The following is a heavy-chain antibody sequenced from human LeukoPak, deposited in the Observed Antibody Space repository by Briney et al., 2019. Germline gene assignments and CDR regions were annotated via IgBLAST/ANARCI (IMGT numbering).Heavy chain of an antibody. CDR3: ARDGPTYSSSWWFDP. D-gene: IGHD6-13*01. Sequence: VASVKVSCKASGYTFTGYYMHWVRQAPGQGLEWMGRINPNSGGTNYAQKFQGRVTMTRDTSISTAYMELSRLRSDDTAVYYCARDGPTYSSSWWFDPWGQGTLVTVSS. CDR1: GYTFTGYY. J-gene: IGHJ5*02. CDR2: INPNSGGT. V-gene: IGHV1-2*06.